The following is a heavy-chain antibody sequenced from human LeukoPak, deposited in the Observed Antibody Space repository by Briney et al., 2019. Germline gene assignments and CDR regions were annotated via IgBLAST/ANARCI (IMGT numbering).Heavy chain of an antibody. D-gene: IGHD3-22*01. J-gene: IGHJ3*01. CDR3: ARDHHRRLYDSQARDTFDF. Sequence: PGGSLRLSCAGFGFTFSSYSMNWVRQAPGKGLEWVSSISSSSSYIYYADSLKGRFTISRDNSKNTLYLQMNSLRAEDTAVYYCARDHHRRLYDSQARDTFDFWGQGTMVTVSS. CDR2: ISSSSSYI. CDR1: GFTFSSYS. V-gene: IGHV3-21*04.